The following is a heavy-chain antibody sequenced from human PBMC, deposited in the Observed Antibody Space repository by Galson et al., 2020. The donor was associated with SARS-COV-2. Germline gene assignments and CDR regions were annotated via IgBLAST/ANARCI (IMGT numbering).Heavy chain of an antibody. V-gene: IGHV3-21*01. CDR3: ARGETSVLDS. CDR1: GFNFIHYS. D-gene: IGHD3-3*01. Sequence: GESLKISCAASGFNFIHYSKNWVRQAPGKGLEWVSSISSDSTYIYYADSLKGRFTISRDNAKNSVYLQMNSLRAEDTAVYYCARGETSVLDSWGQGALVTVSS. J-gene: IGHJ5*02. CDR2: ISSDSTYI.